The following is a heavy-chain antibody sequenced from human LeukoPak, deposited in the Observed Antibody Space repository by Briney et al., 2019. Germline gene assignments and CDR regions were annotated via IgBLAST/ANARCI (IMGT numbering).Heavy chain of an antibody. D-gene: IGHD6-13*01. CDR2: INHSGST. CDR1: GFTFSSYA. V-gene: IGHV4-34*01. Sequence: GSLRLSCAASGFTFSSYAMHWVRQAPGKGLEWIGEINHSGSTNYNPSLKSRVTISVDTSKNQFSLKLSSVTAADTAVYYCAREGEGEEQLGYFDYWGQGTLVTVSS. J-gene: IGHJ4*02. CDR3: AREGEGEEQLGYFDY.